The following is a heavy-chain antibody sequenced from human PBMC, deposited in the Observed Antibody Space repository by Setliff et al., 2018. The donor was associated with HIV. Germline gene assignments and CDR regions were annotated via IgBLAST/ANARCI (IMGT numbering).Heavy chain of an antibody. CDR2: ISSSGRT. CDR3: ARETSSSWFDY. J-gene: IGHJ4*02. Sequence: PSETLSLTCTVSGGSISNYYWSWIRQPPGKGLEWIGYISSSGRTSYNPSLKSRVTMSLDTSKNQYSLKVNSVTAADTVVYYCARETSSSWFDYWGQGSLVTVSS. V-gene: IGHV4-4*08. D-gene: IGHD6-13*01. CDR1: GGSISNYY.